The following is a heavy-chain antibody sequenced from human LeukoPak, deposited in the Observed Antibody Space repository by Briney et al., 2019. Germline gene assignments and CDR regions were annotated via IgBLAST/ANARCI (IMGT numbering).Heavy chain of an antibody. CDR3: ARDRGDSFDY. V-gene: IGHV4-59*01. Sequence: SETLSLTCTVSGGSISSYYWSWIRQPPGKGLEWIGYIYYSGSTNYNPSLKSRVTISVDTSKNQFSLKLSSVTAADTAVYYCARDRGDSFDYWGQGTLVTVSS. J-gene: IGHJ4*02. CDR2: IYYSGST. CDR1: GGSISSYY. D-gene: IGHD3-10*01.